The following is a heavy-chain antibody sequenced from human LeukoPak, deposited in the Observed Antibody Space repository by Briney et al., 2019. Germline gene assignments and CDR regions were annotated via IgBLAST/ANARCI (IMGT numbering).Heavy chain of an antibody. Sequence: GGSLRLSCAASGFTFSSYEMNWVRQAPGKGLEWVSSISASSTSISYADSVKGRFTISRDNPKNSVFLQMNSLRAEDTAVYYCTRPQLGMDYSYYMDVWGKGTTVSVSS. CDR1: GFTFSSYE. CDR2: ISASSTSI. V-gene: IGHV3-21*01. J-gene: IGHJ6*03. CDR3: TRPQLGMDYSYYMDV. D-gene: IGHD7-27*01.